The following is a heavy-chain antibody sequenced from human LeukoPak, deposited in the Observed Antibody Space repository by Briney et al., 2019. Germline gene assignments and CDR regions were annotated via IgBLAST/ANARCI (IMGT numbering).Heavy chain of an antibody. Sequence: ASVKVSCKASGYTFTGYYMHWVRQAPGQGLEWMGWINPNSGGTNYAQKFQGRVTMTRDTSISTAYMELSRLRSDDTAVFYCARARGDYDDWFDPWGQGTLVTVSS. D-gene: IGHD4-17*01. CDR1: GYTFTGYY. CDR3: ARARGDYDDWFDP. J-gene: IGHJ5*02. CDR2: INPNSGGT. V-gene: IGHV1-2*02.